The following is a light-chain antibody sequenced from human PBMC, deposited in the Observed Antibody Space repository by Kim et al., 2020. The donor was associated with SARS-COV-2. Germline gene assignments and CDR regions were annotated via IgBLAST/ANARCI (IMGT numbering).Light chain of an antibody. Sequence: DIQLTQSPSFLSASVGDRLTITCRASQGISSYLVWYQQKPGKVPKLLIYAASTLQSGVPSRFSGSGSGTEFTLTISSLQPEDFATYYCQQLIRSPLTFGGGTKVDIK. J-gene: IGKJ4*01. CDR2: AAS. V-gene: IGKV1-9*01. CDR3: QQLIRSPLT. CDR1: QGISSY.